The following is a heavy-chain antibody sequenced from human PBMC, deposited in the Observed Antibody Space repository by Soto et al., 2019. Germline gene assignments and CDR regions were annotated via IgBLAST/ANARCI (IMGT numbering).Heavy chain of an antibody. Sequence: QITLKESGPTLVKPTQTLTLTCTFSGFSLSTSGVGVGWFRQPPGKALEGLALIYWNDDKRYSPSLKSRLTITKDTSKKQVVLTITNMEPVDTATYYCAHRRISHIVGATHPRLIFGYWGQGTLVTGSS. CDR3: AHRRISHIVGATHPRLIFGY. CDR2: IYWNDDK. V-gene: IGHV2-5*01. J-gene: IGHJ4*02. CDR1: GFSLSTSGVG. D-gene: IGHD1-26*01.